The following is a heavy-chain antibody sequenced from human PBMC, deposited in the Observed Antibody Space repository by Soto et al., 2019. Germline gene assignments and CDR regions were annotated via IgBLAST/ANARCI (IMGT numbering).Heavy chain of an antibody. D-gene: IGHD1-26*01. V-gene: IGHV5-51*01. CDR1: GYSFTTYW. CDR2: IYPGDSNS. Sequence: DVQLVQSGAEVKKPGESLKISCKGSGYSFTTYWIGWVRQMPGKGLEWMGGIYPGDSNSRYSPSFQGQVTISADSSISTAYLQWSSLKASDTAMYYCARLDSGSYPYYYYYGMDVWGQGTTVTVSS. CDR3: ARLDSGSYPYYYYYGMDV. J-gene: IGHJ6*02.